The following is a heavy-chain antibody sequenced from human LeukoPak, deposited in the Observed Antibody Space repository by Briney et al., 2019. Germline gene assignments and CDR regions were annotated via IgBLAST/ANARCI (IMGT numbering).Heavy chain of an antibody. Sequence: GGSLRLSCAASEFTFSSYSMNWVRQAPGKGLEWVSSISSSSSYIYYADSVKGRFTISRDNAKNSLYLQMNSLRAEDTAVYYCAILEWPRYYYYMDVWGKGTAVTVSS. CDR1: EFTFSSYS. V-gene: IGHV3-21*01. CDR3: AILEWPRYYYYMDV. D-gene: IGHD3-3*01. CDR2: ISSSSSYI. J-gene: IGHJ6*03.